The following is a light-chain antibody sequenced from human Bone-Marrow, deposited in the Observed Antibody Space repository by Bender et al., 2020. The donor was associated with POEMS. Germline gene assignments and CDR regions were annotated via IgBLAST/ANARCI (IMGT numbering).Light chain of an antibody. CDR2: EVT. J-gene: IGLJ2*01. V-gene: IGLV2-8*01. CDR1: SSDVGSYNL. Sequence: QSALTQPASVSGSPGQSITISCTGTSSDVGSYNLVSWYQQYPGKAPKLMIYEVTKRPSGVPDRFSGSKSANTASLTVSGLQAEDEADYYCSSYGGSDNVIFGGGTTLTVL. CDR3: SSYGGSDNVI.